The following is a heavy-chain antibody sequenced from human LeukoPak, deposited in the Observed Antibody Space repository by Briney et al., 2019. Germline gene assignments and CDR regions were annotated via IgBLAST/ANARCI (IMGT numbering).Heavy chain of an antibody. CDR2: ISGSGGST. D-gene: IGHD3-22*01. V-gene: IGHV3-23*01. Sequence: GGSLRLSCAASGFTFSSYAMSWVRQAPGKGLEWVSAISGSGGSTYYADSVKGRFTISRDNSKNTLCLQMSSLRAEDTAVYYCVRDRGFYDTSPPDWGQGTLVTVSS. CDR1: GFTFSSYA. J-gene: IGHJ4*02. CDR3: VRDRGFYDTSPPD.